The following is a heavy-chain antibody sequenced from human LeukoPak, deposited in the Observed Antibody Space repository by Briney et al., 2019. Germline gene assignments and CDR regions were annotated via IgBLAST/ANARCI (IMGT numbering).Heavy chain of an antibody. D-gene: IGHD2-15*01. CDR2: IYYSGST. CDR3: ARDGGSQTNYYYYGMDV. J-gene: IGHJ6*04. V-gene: IGHV4-31*03. CDR1: GGSISSGGYY. Sequence: SETPSLTCTVSGGSISSGGYYWSWIRQHPGKGLEWIGYIYYSGSTYYNPSLKSRVTISVDTSKNQFSLKLSSVTAADTAVYYCARDGGSQTNYYYYGMDVWGKGTTVTVSS.